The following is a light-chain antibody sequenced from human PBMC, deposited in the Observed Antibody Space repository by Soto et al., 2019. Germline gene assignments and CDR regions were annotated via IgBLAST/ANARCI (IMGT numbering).Light chain of an antibody. CDR2: KAS. J-gene: IGKJ5*01. V-gene: IGKV1-5*03. Sequence: DMHMTQSPSTLSVSVGDRVTITFRASQTISSWLAWYQQKPGEVPKLLIYKASVLESGVPSRFSGSGSGTEFTLTISRLQPEDFAVYYCQQGSNWPPITFGQGTRLEIK. CDR3: QQGSNWPPIT. CDR1: QTISSW.